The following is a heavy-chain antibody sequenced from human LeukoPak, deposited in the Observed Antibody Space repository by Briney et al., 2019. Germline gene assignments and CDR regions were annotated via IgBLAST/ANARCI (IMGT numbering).Heavy chain of an antibody. CDR1: GYTFTGYY. J-gene: IGHJ5*02. CDR2: FDPEDGET. D-gene: IGHD1-1*01. Sequence: ASVKVSRKASGYTFTGYYMHWVRQAPGKGLEWMGGFDPEDGETIYAQKFQGRVTMTEDTSTDTAYMELSSLRSEDTAVYYCATWTYWFDPWGQGTLVTVSS. CDR3: ATWTYWFDP. V-gene: IGHV1-24*01.